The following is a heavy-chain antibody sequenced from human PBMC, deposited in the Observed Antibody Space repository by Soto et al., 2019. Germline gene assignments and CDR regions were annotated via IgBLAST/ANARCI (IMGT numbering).Heavy chain of an antibody. CDR3: ARGLILWFGELSRRGGYYYYMDV. J-gene: IGHJ6*03. V-gene: IGHV4-34*01. CDR1: GGSLSGYQ. D-gene: IGHD3-10*01. Sequence: QVQLQQWGAGLLKPSETLSLTCAVYGGSLSGYQWSWIRQTPGKGLEWIGEINDSGNINYNPSLKSRVTILHDTPRKQISLKLSAVTAADSAVYYCARGLILWFGELSRRGGYYYYMDVWGKGTTVAVSS. CDR2: INDSGNI.